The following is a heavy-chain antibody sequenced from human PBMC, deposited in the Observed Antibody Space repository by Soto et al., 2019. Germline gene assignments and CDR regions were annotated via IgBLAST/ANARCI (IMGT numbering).Heavy chain of an antibody. D-gene: IGHD2-8*01. Sequence: HPGGSLRLSCAASGFTVSSNYMSWVRQAPGKELEWVSVIYSVGSTYYADSVKGRFTISRDNPKNTLYLQMNSLRAEDTAVYYCARDLNYCTNGVCYGGGAFDIWGQGTMVTVSS. V-gene: IGHV3-66*01. CDR3: ARDLNYCTNGVCYGGGAFDI. CDR2: IYSVGST. J-gene: IGHJ3*02. CDR1: GFTVSSNY.